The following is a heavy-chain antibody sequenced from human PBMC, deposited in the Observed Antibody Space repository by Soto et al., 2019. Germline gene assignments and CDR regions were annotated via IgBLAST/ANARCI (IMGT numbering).Heavy chain of an antibody. Sequence: QVQLVESGGGVVQPGRSLRLSCAASGFTFSRYGMHWVRQDPGKGLEWVAVIWYDGSNKYYADSVKGRFTISRDNSKNTLYLQMNSLRAEDTAVYYCARDYDSSGYPRYYFDYWGQGTLVTVSS. CDR3: ARDYDSSGYPRYYFDY. CDR1: GFTFSRYG. D-gene: IGHD3-22*01. V-gene: IGHV3-33*01. CDR2: IWYDGSNK. J-gene: IGHJ4*02.